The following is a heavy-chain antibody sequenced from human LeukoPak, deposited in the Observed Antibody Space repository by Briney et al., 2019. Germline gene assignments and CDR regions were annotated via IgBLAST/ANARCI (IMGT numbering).Heavy chain of an antibody. CDR2: IHASGTT. Sequence: SETLSLTCNVSGGSISSYFWTWIRQPAGKGLEWIGRIHASGTTNYNSSLKSRVSMLVDTSKNQFSLKLTSVTAADTAVYFCARDGADVYGRAFDYWGQGTLVSVSS. J-gene: IGHJ4*02. CDR1: GGSISSYF. D-gene: IGHD3-10*01. CDR3: ARDGADVYGRAFDY. V-gene: IGHV4-4*07.